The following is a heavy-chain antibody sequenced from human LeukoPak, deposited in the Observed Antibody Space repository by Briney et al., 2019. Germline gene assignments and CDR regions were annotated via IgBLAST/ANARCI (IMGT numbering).Heavy chain of an antibody. D-gene: IGHD1-7*01. V-gene: IGHV4-34*01. CDR2: INDSGTT. CDR3: ARVTNWNYFPVAYYFDY. CDR1: SEFFSGYY. J-gene: IGHJ4*02. Sequence: SETLSLTCGVSSEFFSGYYWGWIRQPPGKGLEWIGDINDSGTTKYNPTLKSRVTISIDTSKKQFSLKLSSVTAADTAVYYCARVTNWNYFPVAYYFDYWGQGTLVTVSS.